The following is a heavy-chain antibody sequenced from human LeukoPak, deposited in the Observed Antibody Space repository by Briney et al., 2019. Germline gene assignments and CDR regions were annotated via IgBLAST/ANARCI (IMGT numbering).Heavy chain of an antibody. CDR2: INPSGGST. V-gene: IGHV1-46*01. CDR3: ARDYGAVAGTGY. CDR1: GYTFTSYY. Sequence: ASVKVSCKASGYTFTSYYMHWVRQAPGQGLEWMGIINPSGGSTSYAQKFQGRVTMTRDTSTSTVYMELSSLRSEDTAVYYCARDYGAVAGTGYWGQGTLVTASS. J-gene: IGHJ4*02. D-gene: IGHD6-19*01.